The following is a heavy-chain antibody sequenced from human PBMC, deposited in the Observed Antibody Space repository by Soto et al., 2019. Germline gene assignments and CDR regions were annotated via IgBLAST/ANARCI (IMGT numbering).Heavy chain of an antibody. V-gene: IGHV1-8*01. CDR3: ARTMGGIAAAGSDF. J-gene: IGHJ4*02. CDR2: MNPNTGST. Sequence: QVQLVQSGAEVKKPGASVKVSCKASGYTFNTYDIEWVRLATGQGLEWMGSMNPNTGSTDYAQKFQGRVTMTMTTSISTSYVELSSLRPDDTAINYCARTMGGIAAAGSDFWGQGTLVTVSA. D-gene: IGHD6-13*01. CDR1: GYTFNTYD.